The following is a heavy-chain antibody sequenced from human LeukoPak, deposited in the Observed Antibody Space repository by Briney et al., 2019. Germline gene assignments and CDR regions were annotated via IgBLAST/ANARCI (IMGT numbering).Heavy chain of an antibody. V-gene: IGHV3-21*01. D-gene: IGHD5-12*01. CDR3: ARDPGYSGYDPDPG. J-gene: IGHJ3*01. CDR1: GFTFSNYW. CDR2: ISSSSSYI. Sequence: GGSLRLSCAASGFTFSNYWMSWVRQAPGKGLEWVSSISSSSSYIYYADSVKGRFTISRDNAKNSLYLQMNSLRAEDTAVYYCARDPGYSGYDPDPGWGQGTMVTVSS.